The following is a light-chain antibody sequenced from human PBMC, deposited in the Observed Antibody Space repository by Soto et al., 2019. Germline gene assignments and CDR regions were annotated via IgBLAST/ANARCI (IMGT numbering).Light chain of an antibody. CDR1: QNIGSN. CDR3: QQHRT. CDR2: DAS. V-gene: IGKV3D-20*02. Sequence: IGMKLSLAAVSVSPGERLTLSCRASQNIGSNLAWYQQKPGQAPRLLIYDASSRATGIPDRFSGGGSGTDFTLTISRLEPEDFAVYFCQQHRTFGQGTKVDIK. J-gene: IGKJ1*01.